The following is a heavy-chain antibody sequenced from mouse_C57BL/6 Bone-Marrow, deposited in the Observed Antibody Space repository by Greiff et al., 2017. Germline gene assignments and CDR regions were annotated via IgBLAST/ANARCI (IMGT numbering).Heavy chain of an antibody. CDR2: ISSGGSYT. CDR3: ARHGDYCGSRYWYFDV. V-gene: IGHV5-6*01. J-gene: IGHJ1*03. D-gene: IGHD1-1*01. Sequence: EVQLQESGGDLVKPGGSLKLSCAASGFTFSSYGMSWVRQTPDKRLEWVASISSGGSYTYYPDSVKGRFTISRDNAKNTLYLQMSSLKSEDTAMYYCARHGDYCGSRYWYFDVWGTGTTITVTS. CDR1: GFTFSSYG.